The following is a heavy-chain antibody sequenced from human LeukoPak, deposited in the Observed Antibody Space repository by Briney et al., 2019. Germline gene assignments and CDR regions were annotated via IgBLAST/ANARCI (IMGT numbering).Heavy chain of an antibody. CDR3: AREYYDSSGYYYFDC. Sequence: GGSLRLSCAASGFTFSSYGMSWVRQAPGKGLEWVSAISGSGGSTYFADSVKGRFTISRDNAKNSLYLQMNSLRAEDTAVYYCAREYYDSSGYYYFDCWGHGTLVTVSS. J-gene: IGHJ4*01. CDR1: GFTFSSYG. CDR2: ISGSGGST. D-gene: IGHD3-22*01. V-gene: IGHV3-23*01.